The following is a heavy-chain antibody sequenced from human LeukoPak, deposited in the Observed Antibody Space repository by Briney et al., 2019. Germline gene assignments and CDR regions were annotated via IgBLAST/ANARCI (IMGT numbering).Heavy chain of an antibody. CDR3: ARSRTSRSMIVVVPRYYYGMDV. J-gene: IGHJ6*02. D-gene: IGHD3-22*01. Sequence: ASVKVSCKASGYTFTSYGINWVRQATGQGLEWMGWMNPNSGNTGYAQKFQGRVTMTRNTSISTAYMELSSLRSEDTAVYYCARSRTSRSMIVVVPRYYYGMDVWGQGTTVTVSS. CDR2: MNPNSGNT. V-gene: IGHV1-8*02. CDR1: GYTFTSYG.